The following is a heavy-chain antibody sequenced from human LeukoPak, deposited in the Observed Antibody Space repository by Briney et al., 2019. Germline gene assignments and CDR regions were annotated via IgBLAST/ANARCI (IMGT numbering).Heavy chain of an antibody. CDR3: ARGIAAAGTWGWFDP. D-gene: IGHD6-13*01. CDR1: GGSISSYY. J-gene: IGHJ5*02. V-gene: IGHV4-4*07. Sequence: SETLSLTCTVSGGSISSYYWSLIRQPAGKGMEWIGRIYTSGSTNYNPSLKSRVTMSVDTSKNQFSLRLSSVTAADTAVYYCARGIAAAGTWGWFDPWGQGILVTVSS. CDR2: IYTSGST.